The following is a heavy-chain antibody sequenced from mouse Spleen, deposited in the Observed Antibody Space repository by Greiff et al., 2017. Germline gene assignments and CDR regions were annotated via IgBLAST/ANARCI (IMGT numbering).Heavy chain of an antibody. D-gene: IGHD1-1*01. V-gene: IGHV3-6*01. CDR2: ISYDGSN. CDR3: ASPLYYYGSSYAY. J-gene: IGHJ3*01. Sequence: EVQLQESGPGLVKPSQSLSLTCSVTGYSITSGYYWNWIRQFPGNKLEWMGYISYDGSNNYNPSLKNRISITRDTSKNQFFLKLNSVTTEDTATYYCASPLYYYGSSYAYWGQGTLVTVSA. CDR1: GYSITSGYY.